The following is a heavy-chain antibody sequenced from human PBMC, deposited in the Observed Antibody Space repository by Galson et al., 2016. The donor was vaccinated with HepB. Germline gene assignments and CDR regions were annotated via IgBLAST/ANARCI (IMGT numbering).Heavy chain of an antibody. V-gene: IGHV4-61*03. CDR3: AGAGGWLQDNYFDY. CDR1: GASVSIGSFY. D-gene: IGHD6-19*01. CDR2: IYYSGST. J-gene: IGHJ4*02. Sequence: SETLSLTCSVSGASVSIGSFYWSWIRQSPGKGLEWIGYIYYSGSTKYNPSLKSRVTISVDTSKNHFSLKLTSVTAADTAVYYCAGAGGWLQDNYFDYWGQGTLVTVSS.